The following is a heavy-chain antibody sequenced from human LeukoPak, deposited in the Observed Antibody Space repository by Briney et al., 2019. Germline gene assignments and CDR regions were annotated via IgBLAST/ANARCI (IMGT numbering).Heavy chain of an antibody. CDR1: GGTLSSYA. CDR2: IIPIFGIA. V-gene: IGHV1-69*04. J-gene: IGHJ4*02. CDR3: ARDRDYYDSSGYFAY. Sequence: GASVKVSCKASGGTLSSYAISWVRQAPGQGLEWMGRIIPIFGIANYAQKFQGRATITADKSTSTAYMELSSLRSEDTAVYYCARDRDYYDSSGYFAYWGQGTLVTVSS. D-gene: IGHD3-22*01.